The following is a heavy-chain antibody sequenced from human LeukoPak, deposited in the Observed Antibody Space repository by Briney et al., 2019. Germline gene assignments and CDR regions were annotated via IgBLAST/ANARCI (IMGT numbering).Heavy chain of an antibody. CDR2: ISGSGDST. J-gene: IGHJ4*02. CDR1: GFTFSSYA. V-gene: IGHV3-23*01. CDR3: AKAPVTTCRGAFCYPFDY. D-gene: IGHD2-15*01. Sequence: GGSLRLSCAASGFTFSSYAMSWVRQAPGKGLEWVSAISGSGDSTYYADSVEGRFTISRDSSKNTLFLQMNRLRPEDAAVYYCAKAPVTTCRGAFCYPFDYWGLGTLVTVSS.